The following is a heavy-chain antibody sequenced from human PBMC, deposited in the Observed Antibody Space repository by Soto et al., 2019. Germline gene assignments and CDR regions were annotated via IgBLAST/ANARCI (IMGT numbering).Heavy chain of an antibody. CDR2: ISHSGIT. V-gene: IGHV4-4*02. CDR3: VTVRYDRSGFDH. D-gene: IGHD3-22*01. Sequence: QVQLQESGPGLVRPSGALSVTCAVSGDSISRSHWWSWVRQSPRKGLEWIGEISHSGITNYIPALKSRVTMSGAKSKSQLSLKLTSVTAADTAVYYCVTVRYDRSGFDHWGQGTLVCVSS. J-gene: IGHJ4*02. CDR1: GDSISRSHW.